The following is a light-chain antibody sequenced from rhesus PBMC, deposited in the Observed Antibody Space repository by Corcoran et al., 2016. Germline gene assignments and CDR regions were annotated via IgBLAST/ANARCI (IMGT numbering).Light chain of an antibody. CDR3: LQYSSCPPT. CDR1: QSISSW. V-gene: IGKV1-22*01. Sequence: DIQMTQSPSSLSASVGDTVTITCRARQSISSWLDWYQQKPGKAPKLLIYKASRLQSGVPARFSGSGSGTVFTLPIRGLQPDDFATYYCLQYSSCPPTFGPGTKLDIK. CDR2: KAS. J-gene: IGKJ3*01.